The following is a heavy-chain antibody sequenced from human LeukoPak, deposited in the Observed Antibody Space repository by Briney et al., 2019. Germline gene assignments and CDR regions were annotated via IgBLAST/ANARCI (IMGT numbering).Heavy chain of an antibody. D-gene: IGHD1-26*01. J-gene: IGHJ5*02. V-gene: IGHV4-39*01. CDR1: GGSISSSSYY. CDR2: IYYSGST. CDR3: ARGWELDP. Sequence: PSETLSLTCTVFGGSISSSSYYWGWIRQPPGKGLEWIGSIYYSGSTYYNPSLKSRVTISLDTSKNQFFLKLSSVTAADTAVYYCARGWELDPWGQGTLVTVSS.